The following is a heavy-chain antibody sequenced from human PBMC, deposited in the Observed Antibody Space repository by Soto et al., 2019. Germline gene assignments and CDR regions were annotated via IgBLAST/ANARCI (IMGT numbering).Heavy chain of an antibody. J-gene: IGHJ4*02. CDR1: GFTFSSYG. V-gene: IGHV3-33*01. Sequence: GGSLRLSCAASGFTFSSYGMHWVRQAPGKGLEWVAVIWYDGSNKYYADSVKGRFTISRDNSKNTLYLQMNSLRAEGTAVYYCERDADYYYDSSGSDYWGQGTLVNVSS. D-gene: IGHD3-22*01. CDR3: ERDADYYYDSSGSDY. CDR2: IWYDGSNK.